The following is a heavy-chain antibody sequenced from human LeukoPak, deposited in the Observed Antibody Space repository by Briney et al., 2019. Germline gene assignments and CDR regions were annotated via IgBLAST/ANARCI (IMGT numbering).Heavy chain of an antibody. CDR2: IYHSGST. D-gene: IGHD4-11*01. J-gene: IGHJ4*02. V-gene: IGHV4-38-2*02. Sequence: PSETLSLTCTVSDYSISSGYYWGWIRQSPGKGLEWIGNIYHSGSTYYNPSLKSRVTMSVDTSKNQFSLNLTSVTAADTAVYYCARDVEVTLGSFDYWGQGTLVTVSS. CDR3: ARDVEVTLGSFDY. CDR1: DYSISSGYY.